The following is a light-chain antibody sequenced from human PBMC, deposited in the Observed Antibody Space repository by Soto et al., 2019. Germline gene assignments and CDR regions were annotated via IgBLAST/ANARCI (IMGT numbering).Light chain of an antibody. Sequence: IVLTQSPGTLSLSPGERATLSCRDSQCFXSSYPAWYAQKAGKAPSLPXYGASNRATGIPDRLSGSGSGTDVTLAISSLQPEYAATYDCLQDINYTWTVGQWTKVEI. CDR1: QCFXSSY. CDR3: LQDINYTWT. V-gene: IGKV3-20*01. CDR2: GAS. J-gene: IGKJ1*01.